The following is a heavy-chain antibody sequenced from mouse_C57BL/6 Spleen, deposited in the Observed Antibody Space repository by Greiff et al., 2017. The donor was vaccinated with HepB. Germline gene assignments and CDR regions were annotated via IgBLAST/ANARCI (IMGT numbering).Heavy chain of an antibody. V-gene: IGHV1-80*01. J-gene: IGHJ4*01. CDR1: GYAFSSYW. Sequence: QVQLQQSGAELVKPGASVKISCKASGYAFSSYWMNWVKQRPGKGLEWIGQIYPGDGDTNYNGKFKGKATLTADKSSSTAYMQLSSLTSEDSAVYFCARGMGGNYEGDYYAMDYWGQGTSVTVSS. CDR2: IYPGDGDT. D-gene: IGHD2-1*01. CDR3: ARGMGGNYEGDYYAMDY.